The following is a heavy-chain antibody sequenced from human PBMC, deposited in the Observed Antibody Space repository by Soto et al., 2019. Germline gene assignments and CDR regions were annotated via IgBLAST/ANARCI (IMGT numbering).Heavy chain of an antibody. J-gene: IGHJ4*02. D-gene: IGHD6-13*01. V-gene: IGHV3-49*04. CDR3: TRDQIAAAGYAQWLALQIDY. Sequence: PGGSLRLSCTASGFTFGDYAMSWVRQAPGKGLEWVGFIRSKAYGGTTEYAASVKGRFTISRDDSKSIAYLQMNSLKTEDTAVYYCTRDQIAAAGYAQWLALQIDYWGQGTLVTVSS. CDR1: GFTFGDYA. CDR2: IRSKAYGGTT.